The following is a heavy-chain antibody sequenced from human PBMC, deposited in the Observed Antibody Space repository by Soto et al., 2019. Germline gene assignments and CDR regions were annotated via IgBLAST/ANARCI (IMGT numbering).Heavy chain of an antibody. CDR3: ARSVVVVPAAMGGYYYMDV. CDR1: GGSISSYY. J-gene: IGHJ6*03. D-gene: IGHD2-2*01. CDR2: IYYSGST. V-gene: IGHV4-59*08. Sequence: SETLSLTCTVSGGSISSYYWSWIRPPPGKGLEWIGYIYYSGSTNYNPSLKSRVTISVDTSKNQFSLKLSSVTAADTAVYYCARSVVVVPAAMGGYYYMDVWGKGTTVTVSS.